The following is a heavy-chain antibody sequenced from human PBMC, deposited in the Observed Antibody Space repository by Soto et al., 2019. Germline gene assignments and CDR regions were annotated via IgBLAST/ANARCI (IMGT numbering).Heavy chain of an antibody. CDR1: GFTFSSYD. J-gene: IGHJ4*02. CDR2: ISYDGSNK. V-gene: IGHV3-30-3*01. D-gene: IGHD5-12*01. Sequence: QVQLVESGGGVVQPGRSLRLSCAASGFTFSSYDMHWVRQAPGKGLEWVAVISYDGSNKYYANSVKGRFTISRDNSKNTLYLQMNGLRAEDTAVYYCARVAVEMATIHVFDYWGQGTLVTVSS. CDR3: ARVAVEMATIHVFDY.